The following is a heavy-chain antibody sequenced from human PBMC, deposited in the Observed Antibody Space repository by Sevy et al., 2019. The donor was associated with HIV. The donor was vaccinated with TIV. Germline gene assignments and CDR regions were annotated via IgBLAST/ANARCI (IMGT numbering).Heavy chain of an antibody. CDR2: IDPSGST. V-gene: IGHV1-46*01. CDR1: GYTFTTYY. D-gene: IGHD1-26*01. Sequence: ASVKVSCKASGYTFTTYYIHWVRQAPGQGLEWMGLIDPSGSTRYAQKFQGRVSMTGDTSTTTLDMELSSLTSEDTAVYYWRGDQVLIGGYLKYYYYAMDVWGQGTTVTVSS. CDR3: RGDQVLIGGYLKYYYYAMDV. J-gene: IGHJ6*02.